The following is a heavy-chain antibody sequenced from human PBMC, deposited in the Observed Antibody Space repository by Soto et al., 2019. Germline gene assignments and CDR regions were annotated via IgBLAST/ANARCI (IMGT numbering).Heavy chain of an antibody. D-gene: IGHD3-3*01. J-gene: IGHJ6*02. CDR2: ISSNGGST. CDR1: GVTFSSYA. V-gene: IGHV3-64D*08. Sequence: GGSLRHSCSASGVTFSSYAMHWVRQAPGKGLEYVSAISSNGGSTYYADSVKGRFTISRDNSKNTLYLQMSSLRAEDTAVYYCVKEGGTYYDFWSGSYYYYYGMDVWGQGTTVTVSS. CDR3: VKEGGTYYDFWSGSYYYYYGMDV.